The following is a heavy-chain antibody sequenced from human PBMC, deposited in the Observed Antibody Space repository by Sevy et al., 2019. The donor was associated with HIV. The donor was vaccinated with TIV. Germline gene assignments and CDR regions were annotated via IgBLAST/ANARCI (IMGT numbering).Heavy chain of an antibody. CDR1: GYTFTSYG. D-gene: IGHD3-16*02. Sequence: ASVKVSCKASGYTFTSYGISWVRQAPGQGLEWMGWISAYNGNTNYAQKLQGRVTMTTDTSTSTAYMRLRSLGSDDTAVYYWSGSTYVGGSYRASISTQKFDYWGQGTLVTVSS. J-gene: IGHJ4*02. V-gene: IGHV1-18*01. CDR2: ISAYNGNT. CDR3: SGSTYVGGSYRASISTQKFDY.